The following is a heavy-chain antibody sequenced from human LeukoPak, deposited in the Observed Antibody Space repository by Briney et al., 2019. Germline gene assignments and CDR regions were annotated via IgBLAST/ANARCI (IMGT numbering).Heavy chain of an antibody. CDR3: AGDSDYGGYSRFDY. Sequence: LSGGSLRLSCVASGFTFSSYWMHWVRQAPGKGLVWVSRIKSDGSSTSYAGFVKGRFTISRDNAKNTLYLQMNSLRGEDTAVYYCAGDSDYGGYSRFDYWGQGTLVTVSS. J-gene: IGHJ4*02. CDR1: GFTFSSYW. V-gene: IGHV3-74*01. D-gene: IGHD4-23*01. CDR2: IKSDGSST.